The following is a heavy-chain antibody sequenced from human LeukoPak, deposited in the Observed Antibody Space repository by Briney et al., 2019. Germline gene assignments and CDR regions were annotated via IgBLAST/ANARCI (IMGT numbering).Heavy chain of an antibody. CDR1: GFTFSSDG. Sequence: QPGGSLRLSCAASGFTFSSDGIHWVRQAPGKGLDWVAFIRYDGITKKYADSVKGRFTISRDNSKNTVYLQMNSLRTEDTALYFCARDQGRDYFDYWGQGTQATVSS. CDR3: ARDQGRDYFDY. V-gene: IGHV3-30*02. J-gene: IGHJ4*02. CDR2: IRYDGITK.